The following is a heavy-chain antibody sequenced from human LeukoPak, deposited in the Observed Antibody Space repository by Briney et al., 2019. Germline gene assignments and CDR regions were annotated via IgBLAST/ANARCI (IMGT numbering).Heavy chain of an antibody. Sequence: GRPLRLSCAASGFTFSSYGMHWVRQAPGKGLEWVAVISYDGSNKYYADSVKGRFTISRDNSKNTLYLQMNSLRAEDTAVYYCAKSGSYHYYYYGMDVWGQGTTVTVSS. CDR1: GFTFSSYG. V-gene: IGHV3-30*18. D-gene: IGHD1-26*01. CDR3: AKSGSYHYYYYGMDV. CDR2: ISYDGSNK. J-gene: IGHJ6*02.